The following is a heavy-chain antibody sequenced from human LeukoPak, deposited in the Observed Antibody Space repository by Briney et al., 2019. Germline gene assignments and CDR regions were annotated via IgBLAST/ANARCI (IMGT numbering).Heavy chain of an antibody. CDR2: ISYDGSNK. CDR1: GFTFSSYA. V-gene: IGHV3-30-3*01. J-gene: IGHJ4*02. Sequence: GGSLRLSCAASGFTFSSYAMHWVRQAPGKGLEWVAVISYDGSNKYYADSVKGRFTISRDNSKNTLYLQMNSLRAEDTAVYYCARDPSGGHSGDDYWGQGTLVTVSS. D-gene: IGHD6-19*01. CDR3: ARDPSGGHSGDDY.